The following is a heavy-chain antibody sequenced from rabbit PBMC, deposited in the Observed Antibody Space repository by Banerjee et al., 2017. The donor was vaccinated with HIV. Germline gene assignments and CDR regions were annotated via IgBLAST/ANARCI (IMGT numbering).Heavy chain of an antibody. CDR2: IDTGSGST. V-gene: IGHV1S47*01. Sequence: QEQLQESGGGLFQPGGSLTLTCKASGFDFSSNAMCWVRQAPGEGLEWIGCIDTGSGSTVYATWVNGRFTISKTSSTTVTLQMTSLTAADTATYFCARAGYGGSGYAEYFNLWGQGTLVTVS. CDR1: GFDFSSNA. J-gene: IGHJ4*01. D-gene: IGHD8-1*01. CDR3: ARAGYGGSGYAEYFNL.